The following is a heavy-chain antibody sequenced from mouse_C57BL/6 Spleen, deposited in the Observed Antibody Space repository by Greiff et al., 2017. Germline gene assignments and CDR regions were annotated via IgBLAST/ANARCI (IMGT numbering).Heavy chain of an antibody. CDR2: IYPGSGNT. Sequence: VQLQQSGAELVRPGASVKLSCKASGYTFTDYYINWVKQRPGQGLEWIARIYPGSGNTYYNEKFKGKATLTAEKSSSTAYMQLSSLTSEDSAVYFCARSGVYDYDWYFDVWGTGTTVTVSS. V-gene: IGHV1-76*01. CDR3: ARSGVYDYDWYFDV. CDR1: GYTFTDYY. J-gene: IGHJ1*03. D-gene: IGHD2-4*01.